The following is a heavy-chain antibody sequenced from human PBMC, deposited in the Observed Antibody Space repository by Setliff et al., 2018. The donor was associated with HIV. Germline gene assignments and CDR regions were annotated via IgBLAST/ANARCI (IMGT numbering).Heavy chain of an antibody. D-gene: IGHD6-13*01. CDR3: ATDPGYSSTWYSESFQH. CDR2: MNPNTGVS. CDR1: GHTFTNVD. V-gene: IGHV1-8*01. J-gene: IGHJ1*01. Sequence: GASVKVSCKASGHTFTNVDIHWLRRATGQGLEWMGWMNPNTGVSGYALKFQARVTMTRDTSISTAYMELSSLRSDDTAMYYCATDPGYSSTWYSESFQHWGQGTVVTVSS.